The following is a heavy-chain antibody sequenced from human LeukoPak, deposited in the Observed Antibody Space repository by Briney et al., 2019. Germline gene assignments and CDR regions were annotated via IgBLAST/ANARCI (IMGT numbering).Heavy chain of an antibody. Sequence: GGSLRLSCTPPGLSFGDYGMSWVRQAPGKGLEWVSFIQSKTYSEGTMYAASVRGRFTISRDDSRSTAYLQMNSLKTEDTAVYYCTASDHLYCSSSSCHFDYWGQGTLVTVAS. V-gene: IGHV3-49*04. CDR1: GLSFGDYG. CDR2: IQSKTYSEGT. J-gene: IGHJ4*02. D-gene: IGHD2-2*01. CDR3: TASDHLYCSSSSCHFDY.